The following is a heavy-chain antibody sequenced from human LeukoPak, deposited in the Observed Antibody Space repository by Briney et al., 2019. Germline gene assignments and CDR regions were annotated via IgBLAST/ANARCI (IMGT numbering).Heavy chain of an antibody. V-gene: IGHV3-30-3*01. D-gene: IGHD6-13*01. CDR3: GRGRCSSDRCDVFDV. J-gene: IGHJ3*01. Sequence: SLCCSGIAASFTINNYPSMHWVRQAPGKWLEWVAALSADGNAKFYSDSVKGRFTISRDISRNALFLDLNSLGPQDTSSAFCGRGRCSSDRCDVFDVWGKGTLVSVSS. CDR2: LSADGNAK. CDR1: SFTINNYP.